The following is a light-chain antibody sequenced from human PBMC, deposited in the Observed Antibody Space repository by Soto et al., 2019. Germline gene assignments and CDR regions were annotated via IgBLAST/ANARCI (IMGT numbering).Light chain of an antibody. Sequence: DIVMTQSPDSLDVSLGERATINCKSSQIVLSGSNNKYYLAWYQQKPGRAPKLLIYAASTLQSGVPSRFSGSGSGTEFTLTITSLQPEDFATYYCQQLNSFPITFGQGTRLEI. CDR3: QQLNSFPIT. CDR1: QIVLSGSNNKYY. V-gene: IGKV1-9*01. CDR2: AAS. J-gene: IGKJ5*01.